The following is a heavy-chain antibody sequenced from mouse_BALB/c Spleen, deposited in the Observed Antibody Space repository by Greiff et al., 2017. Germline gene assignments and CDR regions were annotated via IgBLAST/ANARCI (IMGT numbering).Heavy chain of an antibody. CDR1: GYTFTSYY. Sequence: QVPLQQPGAELVKPGASVKLSCKASGYTFTSYYMYWVKQRPGQGLEWIGGINPSNGGTNFNEKFKSKATLTVDKSSSTAYMQLSSLTSEDSAVYYCTRSDWYFDVWGAGTTVTVSS. CDR2: INPSNGGT. V-gene: IGHV1S81*02. CDR3: TRSDWYFDV. J-gene: IGHJ1*01.